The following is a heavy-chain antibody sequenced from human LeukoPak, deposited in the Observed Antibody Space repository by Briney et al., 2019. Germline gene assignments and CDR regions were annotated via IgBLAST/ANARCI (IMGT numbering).Heavy chain of an antibody. CDR2: IGIAGDT. J-gene: IGHJ4*02. V-gene: IGHV3-13*01. D-gene: IGHD6-13*01. Sequence: PGGSLRLSCAASGFTFSSYDMHWVRQATGKGLEWVSGIGIAGDTYYAGPVKGRFTISRDNSKNTLYLQMNSLRAEDTAVYYCAREYLGSWPFDYWGQGTLVTVSS. CDR3: AREYLGSWPFDY. CDR1: GFTFSSYD.